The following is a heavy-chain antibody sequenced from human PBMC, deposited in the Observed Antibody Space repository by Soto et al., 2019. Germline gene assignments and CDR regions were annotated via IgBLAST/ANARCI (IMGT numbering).Heavy chain of an antibody. J-gene: IGHJ6*02. CDR1: GFTFSSYA. CDR3: AKSLLSPHLYYYYGMDV. Sequence: EVQLLESGGGLVQPGGSLRLSCAASGFTFSSYAMSWVRQAPGKGLEWVSAISGSGGSTYYADSVKGRFTISRDNSKNTLYLQMNSLRAEDTAVYYCAKSLLSPHLYYYYGMDVWGQGTTVTVSS. V-gene: IGHV3-23*01. CDR2: ISGSGGST.